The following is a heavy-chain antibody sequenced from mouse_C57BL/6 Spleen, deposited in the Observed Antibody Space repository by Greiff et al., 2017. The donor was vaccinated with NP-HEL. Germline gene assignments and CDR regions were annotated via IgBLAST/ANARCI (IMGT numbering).Heavy chain of an antibody. Sequence: EVKLVESGGGLVKPGGSLKLSCAASGFTFSSYAMSRVRQTPEKRLEWVATISDGGSYTYYPDNVKGRFTISRDNAKNNLYLQMSHLKSEDTAMYYCAREDYGYDGGYAMDYWGQGTSVTVSS. D-gene: IGHD2-2*01. CDR1: GFTFSSYA. V-gene: IGHV5-4*01. CDR3: AREDYGYDGGYAMDY. J-gene: IGHJ4*01. CDR2: ISDGGSYT.